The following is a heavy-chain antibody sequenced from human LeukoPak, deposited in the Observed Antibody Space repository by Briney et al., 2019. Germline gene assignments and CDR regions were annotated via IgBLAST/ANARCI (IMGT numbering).Heavy chain of an antibody. CDR3: AKEIDTLGTNAFDI. D-gene: IGHD2-15*01. Sequence: GGSLRLSCAASGFTFDDYAMHWVRQAHAKGMEWVSIISGEGGSTYYADSVRGRFTISRDNSKNSLYLQMDSLRTEDTAFYYCAKEIDTLGTNAFDIWGQGTMVTVSS. CDR2: ISGEGGST. J-gene: IGHJ3*02. CDR1: GFTFDDYA. V-gene: IGHV3-43*02.